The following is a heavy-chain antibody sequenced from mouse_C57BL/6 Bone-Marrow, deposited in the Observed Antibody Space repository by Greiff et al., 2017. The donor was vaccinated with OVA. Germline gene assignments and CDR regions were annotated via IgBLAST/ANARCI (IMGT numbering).Heavy chain of an antibody. J-gene: IGHJ2*01. CDR2: IYPGDGDT. CDR1: GYAFSSYW. CDR3: ARSRDGYYPYYFDY. V-gene: IGHV1-80*01. Sequence: QVQLQQSGAELVKPGASVKISCKASGYAFSSYWMNWVKQRPGKGLEWIGQIYPGDGDTNYNGKFKGKATLTADKSSSTAYMQLSSLTSEDSAVYFCARSRDGYYPYYFDYWGQGTTLTVSS. D-gene: IGHD2-3*01.